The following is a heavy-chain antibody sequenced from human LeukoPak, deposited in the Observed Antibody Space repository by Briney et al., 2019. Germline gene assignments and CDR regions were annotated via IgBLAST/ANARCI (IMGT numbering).Heavy chain of an antibody. Sequence: PSETLSLTCAVYGGSFSGYYWSWIRQPPGKGLEWIGEINHSGSTKYNPSLKSRVTIPVDTSKNQFSLKLSSVTATDTAVYYCARAGVVVPAAMLDDAFDIWGQGTMVTVSS. J-gene: IGHJ3*02. CDR1: GGSFSGYY. V-gene: IGHV4-34*01. CDR3: ARAGVVVPAAMLDDAFDI. CDR2: INHSGST. D-gene: IGHD2-2*01.